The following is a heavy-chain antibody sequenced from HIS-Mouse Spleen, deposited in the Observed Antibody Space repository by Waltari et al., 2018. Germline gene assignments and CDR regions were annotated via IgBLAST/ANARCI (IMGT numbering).Heavy chain of an antibody. CDR3: ARERRGPGWFDP. CDR2: IKQDGSEK. Sequence: EVQLVESGGGLVQPGGSLRLSCAASGFTFSTLLMSWVCQAPGKGLEWVANIKQDGSEKYYVDSVKGRFTISRDNAKNSLYLQMNSLRAEDTAVYYCARERRGPGWFDPWGQGTLVTVSS. CDR1: GFTFSTLL. J-gene: IGHJ5*02. D-gene: IGHD5-12*01. V-gene: IGHV3-7*01.